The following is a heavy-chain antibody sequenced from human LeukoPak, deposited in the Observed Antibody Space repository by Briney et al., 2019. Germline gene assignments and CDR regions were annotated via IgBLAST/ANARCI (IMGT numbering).Heavy chain of an antibody. CDR2: ISYDGGNK. CDR1: GFTFSNYG. Sequence: GGSLRLSCAASGFTFSNYGMHWVRQAPGKGLEWVALISYDGGNKYYADSVKGRFTISTDNSKNTLYLQMNSLRAGDTAVYYCARGGIGNPFDCWGQGTLVTVSS. D-gene: IGHD6-13*01. CDR3: ARGGIGNPFDC. V-gene: IGHV3-30*03. J-gene: IGHJ4*02.